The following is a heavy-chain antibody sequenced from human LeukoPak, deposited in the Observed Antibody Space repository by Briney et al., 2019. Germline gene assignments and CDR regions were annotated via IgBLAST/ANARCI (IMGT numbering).Heavy chain of an antibody. J-gene: IGHJ4*02. Sequence: GGSLRLSCAASGFTFSSYAMSWVRQAPGKGLEWVSSISGSGGSTYYADSVKGRFTISRDNSKNTLYLQMNSLRAEDTAVYYCAKSEDIVVVVAANFDYWGQGTLVTVSS. D-gene: IGHD2-15*01. CDR2: ISGSGGST. V-gene: IGHV3-23*01. CDR3: AKSEDIVVVVAANFDY. CDR1: GFTFSSYA.